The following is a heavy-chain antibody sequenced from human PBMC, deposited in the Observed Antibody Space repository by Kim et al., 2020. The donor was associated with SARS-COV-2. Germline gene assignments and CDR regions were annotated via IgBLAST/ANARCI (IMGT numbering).Heavy chain of an antibody. D-gene: IGHD3-10*01. V-gene: IGHV4-59*01. CDR2: IYYSGST. Sequence: SETLSLTCTVSGGSISSYYWSWIRQPPGKGLEWIGYIYYSGSTNYNPSLKSRVTISVDTSKNQFSLKLSSVTAADTAVYYCARGIWFGSLRSFDYWGQGTLVTVSS. CDR3: ARGIWFGSLRSFDY. CDR1: GGSISSYY. J-gene: IGHJ4*02.